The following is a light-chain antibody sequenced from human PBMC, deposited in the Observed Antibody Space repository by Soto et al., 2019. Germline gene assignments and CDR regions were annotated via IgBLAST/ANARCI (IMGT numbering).Light chain of an antibody. CDR2: KAS. CDR1: QNINSW. J-gene: IGKJ2*03. CDR3: QQYDTYFS. V-gene: IGKV1-5*03. Sequence: DIQMTQSPSTLSASVGDRVTITCRASQNINSWLAWYQQKPGKAPKLLIYKASSLESGVPSRFSGSESGTEFTLTISSLQPDDFATYCCQQYDTYFSFGQGTKLEIK.